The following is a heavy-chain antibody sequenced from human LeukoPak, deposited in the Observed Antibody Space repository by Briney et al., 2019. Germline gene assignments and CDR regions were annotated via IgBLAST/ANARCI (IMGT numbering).Heavy chain of an antibody. CDR3: ARVQVVVPGVLDYFDY. CDR2: IDPDGSDK. CDR1: GFSFSNYW. V-gene: IGHV3-7*01. Sequence: GGSLRLSCAASGFSFSNYWMRWIRQAPGKGLEWVANIDPDGSDKYYVDSVKGRFTVSRDNAENSLYLQMNSLRAEDTAVYYCARVQVVVPGVLDYFDYWGQGTLVTVSS. J-gene: IGHJ4*02. D-gene: IGHD2-2*01.